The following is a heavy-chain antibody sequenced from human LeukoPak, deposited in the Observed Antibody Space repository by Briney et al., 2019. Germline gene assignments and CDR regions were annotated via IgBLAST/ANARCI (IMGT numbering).Heavy chain of an antibody. V-gene: IGHV4-34*01. J-gene: IGHJ4*02. CDR1: GGSFSGYY. Sequence: SETLSLTCAVYGGSFSGYYWSWIRQPPGKGLEWIGEINHSGSTNYNPSLKSRVTISVDTSKNQFSLKLSSVTAADTAVYYCAQYGSGSYYKYGYYFDYWGQGTLVTVSS. D-gene: IGHD3-10*01. CDR2: INHSGST. CDR3: AQYGSGSYYKYGYYFDY.